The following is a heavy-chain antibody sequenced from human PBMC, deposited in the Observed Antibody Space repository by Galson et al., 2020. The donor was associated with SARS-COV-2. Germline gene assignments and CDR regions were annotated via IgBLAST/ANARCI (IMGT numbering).Heavy chain of an antibody. CDR3: AKDAGLRYFDWLLNY. V-gene: IGHV3-30*18. D-gene: IGHD3-9*01. CDR1: GFTFSSYG. J-gene: IGHJ4*02. Sequence: GGSLRLSCAASGFTFSSYGMHWVRQAPGKGLEWVAVISYDGSNKFYADSVKGRFTISRDNSKNTLYLQMNSLRAEDTAVYYCAKDAGLRYFDWLLNYWGQGTLVTVSS. CDR2: ISYDGSNK.